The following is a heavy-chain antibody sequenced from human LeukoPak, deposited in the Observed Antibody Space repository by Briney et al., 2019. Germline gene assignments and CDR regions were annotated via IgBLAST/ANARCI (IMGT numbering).Heavy chain of an antibody. CDR2: IKQDGTEK. D-gene: IGHD6-19*01. Sequence: GGSLRLSCAASGFTFIGYWMTWISQAPGKGLEWVANIKQDGTEKNYVDSVKGRFTVSRDNAENSLFLQMNSLSAEDTAVYYCVRGTGWVDYWGQGTLVTVSS. CDR1: GFTFIGYW. CDR3: VRGTGWVDY. V-gene: IGHV3-7*01. J-gene: IGHJ4*02.